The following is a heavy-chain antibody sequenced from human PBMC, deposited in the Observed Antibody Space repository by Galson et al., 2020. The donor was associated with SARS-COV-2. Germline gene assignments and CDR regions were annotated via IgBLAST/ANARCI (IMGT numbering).Heavy chain of an antibody. J-gene: IGHJ6*03. V-gene: IGHV1-18*04. CDR1: GYTFDNFA. Sequence: ASVKVSCQASGYTFDNFAINWVRQAPGQGLEWVGWISPFSGNSNSAQKFQDRVAMTTHTSTATAFMELRGLRSDDTGVYFCVRGGGPRVMVAMDMDVWGKGTTVTVSS. CDR2: ISPFSGNS. CDR3: VRGGGPRVMVAMDMDV. D-gene: IGHD2-8*01.